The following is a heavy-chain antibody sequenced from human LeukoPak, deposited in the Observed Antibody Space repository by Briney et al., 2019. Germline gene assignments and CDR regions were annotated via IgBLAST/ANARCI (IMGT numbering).Heavy chain of an antibody. Sequence: PGRSLRLSCAASGFTFSSYAMHWVRQAPGKGLEWVAVISYDGSNKYYADSVKGRFTISRDNSKNTLYLQMNSLRAEDTAVYYCARGGYYYDSSGLDYWGQGTLVTVSS. D-gene: IGHD3-22*01. CDR2: ISYDGSNK. CDR1: GFTFSSYA. J-gene: IGHJ4*02. CDR3: ARGGYYYDSSGLDY. V-gene: IGHV3-30-3*01.